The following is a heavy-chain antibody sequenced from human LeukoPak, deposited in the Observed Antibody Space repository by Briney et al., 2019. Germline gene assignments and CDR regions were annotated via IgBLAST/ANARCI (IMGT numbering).Heavy chain of an antibody. J-gene: IGHJ3*02. D-gene: IGHD6-13*01. CDR3: ARAIGQQLVQTGRPDAFDI. CDR2: ISSSSSTI. Sequence: GGSLRLSCAASGFTFSSYSMNWVRQAPGKGLEWVSYISSSSSTIYYADSVKGRFTISRDNAKNSLYLQMNSLRAEDTAVYYCARAIGQQLVQTGRPDAFDIWGQGTMVTVSS. CDR1: GFTFSSYS. V-gene: IGHV3-48*01.